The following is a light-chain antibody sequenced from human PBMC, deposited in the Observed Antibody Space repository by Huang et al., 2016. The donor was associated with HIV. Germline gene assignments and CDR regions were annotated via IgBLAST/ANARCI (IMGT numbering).Light chain of an antibody. V-gene: IGKV1-9*01. CDR3: QQLNSYPRT. Sequence: IQLTQSPSSLSASVGDRVTITCRASQGISSYLACYQEKSGKAPKLLIYAASTLQSGGPSRFSGSGSGTDFTLTISSLQSEDFATYYCQQLNSYPRTFGQGTKVEIK. J-gene: IGKJ1*01. CDR2: AAS. CDR1: QGISSY.